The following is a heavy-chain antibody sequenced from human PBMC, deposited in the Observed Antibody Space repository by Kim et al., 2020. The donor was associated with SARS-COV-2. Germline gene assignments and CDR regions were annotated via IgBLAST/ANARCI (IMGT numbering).Heavy chain of an antibody. J-gene: IGHJ3*02. V-gene: IGHV3-21*01. Sequence: GGSLRLSCAASGFTFSSYSMNWVRQAPGKGLEWVSSISSSSSYIYYADSVKGRFTISRDNAKNSLYLQMNSLRAEDTAVYYCARDSPLYYDSSGYYPGAFDIWGQGTMVTVSS. D-gene: IGHD3-22*01. CDR3: ARDSPLYYDSSGYYPGAFDI. CDR1: GFTFSSYS. CDR2: ISSSSSYI.